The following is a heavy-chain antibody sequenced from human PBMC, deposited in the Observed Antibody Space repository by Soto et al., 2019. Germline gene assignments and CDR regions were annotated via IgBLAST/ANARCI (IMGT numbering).Heavy chain of an antibody. Sequence: GASVKVSCKASGGTFSSYAISWVRQAPGQGLEWMGGIIPIFGTANYAQKFQGRVTITADESTSTAYMELSSLRSEDTAVYYCAVDPYYYDSSGYYYCGYWGQGTLVPVSS. CDR3: AVDPYYYDSSGYYYCGY. J-gene: IGHJ4*02. V-gene: IGHV1-69*13. CDR2: IIPIFGTA. D-gene: IGHD3-22*01. CDR1: GGTFSSYA.